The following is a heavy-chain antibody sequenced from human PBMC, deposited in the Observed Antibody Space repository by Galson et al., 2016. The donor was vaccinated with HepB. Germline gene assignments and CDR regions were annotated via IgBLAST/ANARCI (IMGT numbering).Heavy chain of an antibody. J-gene: IGHJ5*02. V-gene: IGHV1-69*13. CDR2: IIPMFGTA. CDR3: ASGGPGYGVWFDP. D-gene: IGHD5-12*01. Sequence: SVKVSCKASGGSFSNYAINWVRQAPGQGLEWMGNIIPMFGTANRAQKFQGRVTITADESTSTSYMELSSLRFEDTAVYYCASGGPGYGVWFDPWGQGTLVTVSS. CDR1: GGSFSNYA.